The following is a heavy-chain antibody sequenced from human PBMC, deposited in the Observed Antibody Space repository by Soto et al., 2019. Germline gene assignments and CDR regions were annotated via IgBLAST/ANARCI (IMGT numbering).Heavy chain of an antibody. CDR1: GGTFSSYA. Sequence: QVQLVQAGAEVKKPGSSVKVSCKASGGTFSSYAISWVRQAPGQGLEWMGGIIPIFGTANYAQKFQGRVTITADESTSTAYMXLSRLRSEDTAVYXXARVGSSYPREHYYYGMDVWGQETTVTVYS. V-gene: IGHV1-69*12. CDR3: ARVGSSYPREHYYYGMDV. CDR2: IIPIFGTA. D-gene: IGHD2-15*01. J-gene: IGHJ6*02.